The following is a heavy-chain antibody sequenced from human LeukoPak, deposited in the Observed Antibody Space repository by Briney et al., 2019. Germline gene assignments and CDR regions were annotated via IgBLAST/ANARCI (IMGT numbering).Heavy chain of an antibody. V-gene: IGHV3-15*01. Sequence: PGGSLSLSCAASAFTFSNAWMSWLRQAPGKGLEWVGRIKSKTAGGTTDYAAPVKGRFTISRDDSKNTLYLQMNSLKTEDTAVYYCTTGVDETDAFDIWGQGTMVTVSS. CDR1: AFTFSNAW. CDR3: TTGVDETDAFDI. CDR2: IKSKTAGGTT. D-gene: IGHD3-3*01. J-gene: IGHJ3*02.